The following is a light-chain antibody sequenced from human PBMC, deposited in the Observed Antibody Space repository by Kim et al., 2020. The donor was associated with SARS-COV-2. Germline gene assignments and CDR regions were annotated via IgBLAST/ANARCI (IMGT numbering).Light chain of an antibody. CDR3: QQYYSYPPFT. J-gene: IGKJ3*01. V-gene: IGKV1-8*01. CDR1: QGISSY. CDR2: AAS. Sequence: STGERVTITCRASQGISSYLAWYQQKPGKAPKLLIYAASTLQSGVPSRFSGSGSGTDFTLTISCLQSEDFATYYCQQYYSYPPFTFGPGTKVDIK.